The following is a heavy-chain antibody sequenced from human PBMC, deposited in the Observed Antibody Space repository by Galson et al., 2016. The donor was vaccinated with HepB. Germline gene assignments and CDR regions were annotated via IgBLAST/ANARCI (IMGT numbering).Heavy chain of an antibody. Sequence: SLRLSCAASGFTFSSYSMNWVRQAPGKGLGWVSYISSSSSTIYYADSVKGRFTISRDNAKNSLYLQMNSLRAEDTAVYYCARAGVTTEIPNYYYYYGMDVWGKGTTVSVSS. CDR1: GFTFSSYS. CDR3: ARAGVTTEIPNYYYYYGMDV. D-gene: IGHD4-11*01. CDR2: ISSSSSTI. V-gene: IGHV3-48*01. J-gene: IGHJ6*04.